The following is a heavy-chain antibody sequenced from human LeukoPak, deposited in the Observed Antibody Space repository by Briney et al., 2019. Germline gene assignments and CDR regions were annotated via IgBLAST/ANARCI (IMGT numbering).Heavy chain of an antibody. CDR2: ISSSGSTI. CDR1: GFTFSDYD. V-gene: IGHV3-11*01. J-gene: IGHJ5*02. Sequence: PGGSLRLSCAASGFTFSDYDMSWIRQAPGKGLEWVSYISSSGSTIYYADSVKGRFTISRDNAKNSVSLQMNSLRAEDTAVYYCARARDAASGWFDPWGQGTLVTVSS. D-gene: IGHD6-13*01. CDR3: ARARDAASGWFDP.